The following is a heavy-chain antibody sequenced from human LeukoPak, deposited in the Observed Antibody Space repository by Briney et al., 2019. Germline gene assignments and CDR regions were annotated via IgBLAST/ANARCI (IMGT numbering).Heavy chain of an antibody. CDR1: GFTFSSYS. D-gene: IGHD2-15*01. CDR2: ISTSSSYI. J-gene: IGHJ5*02. Sequence: GGSLRLSCTASGFTFSSYSMNWVRQAPGKGLEWVSSISTSSSYIYYADSVKGRFTISRDNARNSLYLQMNTLRAEDTAVYACARGADGVSSNSRGWFDPWGQGTLVTVSS. V-gene: IGHV3-21*01. CDR3: ARGADGVSSNSRGWFDP.